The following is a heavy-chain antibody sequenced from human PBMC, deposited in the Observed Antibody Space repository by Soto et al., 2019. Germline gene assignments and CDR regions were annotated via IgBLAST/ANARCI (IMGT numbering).Heavy chain of an antibody. CDR1: GGTFSSYA. Sequence: QVQLVQSGAEVKKPGSSVKVSCKASGGTFSSYAISWVRQAPGQGLEWMGGIIPISDTTNYAQKFQGRVTITADECTSTAYMELSSLRSEDTAVYYCARSQGSSTSLEIYYYYCYGMDVWGQGTTVTVSS. CDR2: IIPISDTT. J-gene: IGHJ6*02. D-gene: IGHD2-2*01. CDR3: ARSQGSSTSLEIYYYYCYGMDV. V-gene: IGHV1-69*01.